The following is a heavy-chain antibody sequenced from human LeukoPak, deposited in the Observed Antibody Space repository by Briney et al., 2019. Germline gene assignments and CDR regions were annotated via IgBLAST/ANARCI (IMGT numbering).Heavy chain of an antibody. J-gene: IGHJ3*02. CDR1: GYTSTGYY. V-gene: IGHV1-2*02. CDR2: INPNSGGT. Sequence: ASVKVSCKASGYTSTGYYMHWVRQAPGQGLEWMGWINPNSGGTNYAQKFQGRVTMTRNTSISTAYMELSSLRSEDTAVYYCARVRQRWLQFGAFDIWGHGTMVTVSS. D-gene: IGHD5-24*01. CDR3: ARVRQRWLQFGAFDI.